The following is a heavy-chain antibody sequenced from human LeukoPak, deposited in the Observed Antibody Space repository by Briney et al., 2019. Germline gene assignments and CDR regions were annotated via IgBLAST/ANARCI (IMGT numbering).Heavy chain of an antibody. CDR1: GYTFTGYY. Sequence: ASVKVSCKASGYTFTGYYMHWVRQAPGQGLEWMGRINPNSGGTNYAQKFQGWVTMTRDTSISTAYMELSRLRSDDTAVYYCAREGVAVAGTSLHYWGQGTLVTVSS. V-gene: IGHV1-2*04. D-gene: IGHD6-19*01. CDR3: AREGVAVAGTSLHY. J-gene: IGHJ4*02. CDR2: INPNSGGT.